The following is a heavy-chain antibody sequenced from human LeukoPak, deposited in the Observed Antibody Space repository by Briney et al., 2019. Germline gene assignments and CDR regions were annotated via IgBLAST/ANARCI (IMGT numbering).Heavy chain of an antibody. Sequence: PSETLSLTCTVSGGSISSGSYYWSWIRQPAGKGLEWIGRIYTSGSTNYNPSLKSRVTISVDTSKNQLSLKLSSVTAADTAVYYCARDNEWLVQDWGQGTLVTVSS. CDR3: ARDNEWLVQD. CDR2: IYTSGST. V-gene: IGHV4-61*02. J-gene: IGHJ4*02. D-gene: IGHD6-19*01. CDR1: GGSISSGSYY.